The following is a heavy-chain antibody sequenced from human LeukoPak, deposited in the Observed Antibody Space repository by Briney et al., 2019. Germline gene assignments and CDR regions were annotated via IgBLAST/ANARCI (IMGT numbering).Heavy chain of an antibody. D-gene: IGHD5-18*01. V-gene: IGHV3-23*01. CDR2: ISGICGST. CDR1: GFTFSSYA. J-gene: IGHJ4*01. CDR3: AKGDGVNTAMAPSYIDY. Sequence: PGGSVRLSCAASGFTFSSYAMSWVRQAPGKGLEWVSAISGICGSTYYADSVKGRFTISRDNSKNTLYLQMNSLRAEDTAVYYWAKGDGVNTAMAPSYIDYWGQGTLVTVSS.